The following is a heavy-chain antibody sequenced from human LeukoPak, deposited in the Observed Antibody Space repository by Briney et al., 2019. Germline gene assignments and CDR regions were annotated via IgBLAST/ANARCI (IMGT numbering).Heavy chain of an antibody. CDR2: IYYSGST. V-gene: IGHV4-59*12. Sequence: SETLSLTCTVSGGSISSYYWSWIRQPPGKGLEWIGYIYYSGSTNYNPSLKSRVTMSVDTSKNQFSLKLSSVTAADTAVYYCARDDYYGSGIDIWGQGTMVTVSS. CDR3: ARDDYYGSGIDI. D-gene: IGHD3-10*01. J-gene: IGHJ3*02. CDR1: GGSISSYY.